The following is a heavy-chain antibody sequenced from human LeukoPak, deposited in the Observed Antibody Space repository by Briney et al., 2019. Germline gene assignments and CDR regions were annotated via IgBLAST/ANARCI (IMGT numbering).Heavy chain of an antibody. V-gene: IGHV4-59*01. CDR1: GGSISSYY. CDR3: ARGERGTGAPAYYCDY. CDR2: IYYSGST. J-gene: IGHJ4*02. D-gene: IGHD3/OR15-3a*01. Sequence: SETLSLTCTVSGGSISSYYWSWIRQPPGKGLEWIGYIYYSGSTNYNPSLKSRVTISVDTSKNQFSLKLSSVNAADTAVHYCARGERGTGAPAYYCDYWGQGTLVSVSS.